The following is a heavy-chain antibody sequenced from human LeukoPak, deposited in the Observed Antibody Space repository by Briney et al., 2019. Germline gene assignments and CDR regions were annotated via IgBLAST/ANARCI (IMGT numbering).Heavy chain of an antibody. Sequence: ASVKVSCKASGYTFTGFYIHWVRQAPGQGLEWMGWINPSSGGTNYAQKFQGRVTMTRDTPISTAYMELSSLRSEDTAVYYCARSPLCSGGSCWHYYGMDVWGQGTTVTVSS. CDR2: INPSSGGT. V-gene: IGHV1-2*02. CDR3: ARSPLCSGGSCWHYYGMDV. D-gene: IGHD2-15*01. J-gene: IGHJ6*02. CDR1: GYTFTGFY.